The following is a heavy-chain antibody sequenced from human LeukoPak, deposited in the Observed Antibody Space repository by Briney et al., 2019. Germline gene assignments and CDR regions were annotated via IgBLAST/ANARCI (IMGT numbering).Heavy chain of an antibody. D-gene: IGHD3-22*01. V-gene: IGHV3-30*04. J-gene: IGHJ4*02. CDR2: ISYDGSNK. CDR1: GFTFSSYA. CDR3: ACDSSGYYYGPFDY. Sequence: PGGSLRLSCAASGFTFSSYAMHWVRQAPGKGLEWVAVISYDGSNKYYADSVKGRFTISRDNSKNTLYLQMNSLRAEDTAVYYCACDSSGYYYGPFDYWGQGTLVTVSS.